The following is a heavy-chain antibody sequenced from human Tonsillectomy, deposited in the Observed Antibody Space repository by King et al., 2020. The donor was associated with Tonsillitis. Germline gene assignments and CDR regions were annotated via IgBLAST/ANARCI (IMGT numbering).Heavy chain of an antibody. Sequence: QLQESGPGLVKPSETLSLTCTVSGASLRTSSYSWGWLRQPPGRGLEWVANLYYDGETSYNPSLKGRVTTSEDTAKNQFSMKLSSVTAADTAMYYCARNFFNISTSGKGYFDLWGRGTPVTVFS. D-gene: IGHD3-10*01. J-gene: IGHJ2*01. CDR1: GASLRTSSYS. CDR2: LYYDGET. CDR3: ARNFFNISTSGKGYFDL. V-gene: IGHV4-39*07.